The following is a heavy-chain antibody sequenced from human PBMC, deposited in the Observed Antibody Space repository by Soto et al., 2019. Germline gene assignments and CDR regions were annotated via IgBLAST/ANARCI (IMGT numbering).Heavy chain of an antibody. Sequence: ASVKVSCKASGYTFTSYYMHWVRQAPGQGLEWMGIINPSGGSTSYAQKFQGRVTMTRDTSTSTVYMELSSLRSEDTAVYYCARDYWVDTASFGPHPRDGMGVWGQGTTVTVSS. D-gene: IGHD5-18*01. V-gene: IGHV1-46*01. CDR3: ARDYWVDTASFGPHPRDGMGV. J-gene: IGHJ6*02. CDR1: GYTFTSYY. CDR2: INPSGGST.